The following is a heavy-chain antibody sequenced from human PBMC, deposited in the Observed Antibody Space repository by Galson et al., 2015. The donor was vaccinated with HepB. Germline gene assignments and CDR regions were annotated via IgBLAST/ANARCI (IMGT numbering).Heavy chain of an antibody. CDR2: IKSKTDGGTT. J-gene: IGHJ4*02. V-gene: IGHV3-15*07. Sequence: SLRLSCAASGFTFSNAWMNWVRQAPGKGLEWVGRIKSKTDGGTTDYAAPVKGRFTISRDDSKNTLYLQMNSLKTEDTAVYYCTTDSRWIQLWSIDYWGQGTLVTVSS. CDR1: GFTFSNAW. D-gene: IGHD5-18*01. CDR3: TTDSRWIQLWSIDY.